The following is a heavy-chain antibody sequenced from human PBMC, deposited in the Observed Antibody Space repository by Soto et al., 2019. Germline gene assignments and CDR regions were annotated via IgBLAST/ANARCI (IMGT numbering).Heavy chain of an antibody. CDR3: VRVVAIPGYPDN. CDR1: GGTFSSYA. J-gene: IGHJ4*02. Sequence: QVQLVQSGAEVRQPASSVKVSCKTSGGTFSSYAISWVRQAPGQGLEWMGGIVPIGDTSTYAQKFQVRVTITADESTSTAYMELSSLGSDDTAIYDCVRVVAIPGYPDNWGQGTLVTVSS. V-gene: IGHV1-69*12. D-gene: IGHD5-12*01. CDR2: IVPIGDTS.